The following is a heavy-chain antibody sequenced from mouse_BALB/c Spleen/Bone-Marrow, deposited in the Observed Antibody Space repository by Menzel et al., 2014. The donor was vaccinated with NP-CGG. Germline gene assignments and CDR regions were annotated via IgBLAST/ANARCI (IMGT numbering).Heavy chain of an antibody. CDR3: AKTDGALNY. J-gene: IGHJ4*01. CDR1: GFTFSSFG. CDR2: ISTGSSTI. D-gene: IGHD2-3*01. V-gene: IGHV5-17*02. Sequence: EVKLMESGGGLVQPGGSRKLSCAASGFTFSSFGMHWARQAPEKGLEWVAYISTGSSTIYYADTVKGRFTISRDNPKNPWFLQMTILRSKDTTIIYFAKTDGALNYWVQGTSATFSS.